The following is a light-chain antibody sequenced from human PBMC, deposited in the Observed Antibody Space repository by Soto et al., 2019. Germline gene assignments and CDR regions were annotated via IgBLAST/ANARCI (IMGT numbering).Light chain of an antibody. V-gene: IGKV3-15*01. Sequence: EIVMTQSPATLSVSPGERATLSCRASQSFSTNLAWYQQKPGQAPRHLIYATSTRATGIPDRFTGSGSGTEFTLTISSLQSEDFAVYHCQQYDNKPPITFGQGTRLEIK. CDR3: QQYDNKPPIT. CDR1: QSFSTN. CDR2: ATS. J-gene: IGKJ5*01.